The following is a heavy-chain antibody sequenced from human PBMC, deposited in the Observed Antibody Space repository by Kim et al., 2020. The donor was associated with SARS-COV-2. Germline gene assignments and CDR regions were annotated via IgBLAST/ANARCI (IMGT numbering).Heavy chain of an antibody. V-gene: IGHV3-7*01. D-gene: IGHD4-17*01. J-gene: IGHJ4*02. CDR1: GFTFSSYW. Sequence: GGSLRLSCAASGFTFSSYWMSWVRQAPGKGLEWVANIKQDGSEKYYVDSVKGRFTISRDNAKNSLYLQMNSLRAEDTAVYYCARGREAQYGDYDYWGQGTLVTVSS. CDR3: ARGREAQYGDYDY. CDR2: IKQDGSEK.